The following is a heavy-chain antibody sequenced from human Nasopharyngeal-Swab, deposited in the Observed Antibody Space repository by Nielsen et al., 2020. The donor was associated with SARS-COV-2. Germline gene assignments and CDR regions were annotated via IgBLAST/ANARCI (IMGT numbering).Heavy chain of an antibody. D-gene: IGHD5-24*01. J-gene: IGHJ6*02. Sequence: SETLSLTCSVSGGSFTGFYWNWIRQPPGKGLEWIGEINHNERTNYNPSLKSRVTMSVDTSTNQVSLKLNSLTATDPAVYYCARAGRVGDAYTGLDVWGQGTTVTVSS. CDR3: ARAGRVGDAYTGLDV. V-gene: IGHV4-34*01. CDR1: GGSFTGFY. CDR2: INHNERT.